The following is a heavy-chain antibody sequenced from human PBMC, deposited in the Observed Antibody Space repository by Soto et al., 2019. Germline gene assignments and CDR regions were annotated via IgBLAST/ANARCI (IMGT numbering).Heavy chain of an antibody. CDR2: ISSSSSYI. CDR3: ARDLAGTGWYNSFDP. V-gene: IGHV3-21*01. D-gene: IGHD6-13*01. Sequence: EVQLVESGGGLVKPGGSLRLSCAASGFTFSSYSMNWVRQAPGKGLEWVSSISSSSSYIYYADSVKGRFTISRDNAKNSLYLQMNSLRAEDSAVYYCARDLAGTGWYNSFDPWGQGTLVTVSS. J-gene: IGHJ5*01. CDR1: GFTFSSYS.